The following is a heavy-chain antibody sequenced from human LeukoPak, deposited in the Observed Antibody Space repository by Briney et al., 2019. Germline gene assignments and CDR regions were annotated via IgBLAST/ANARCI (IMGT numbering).Heavy chain of an antibody. V-gene: IGHV3-53*01. J-gene: IGHJ4*02. D-gene: IGHD6-13*01. CDR1: GFTVSNNY. CDR2: VYSAGST. CDR3: ARHLPGYSSSLGY. Sequence: GGSLRLPCAVSGFTVSNNYMIWVRQAPEKAREWVADVYSAGSTYYADSVQGRFTISRDNSKNTLYLQINSLRAEDTAVYNCARHLPGYSSSLGYWGQGTLVTVSS.